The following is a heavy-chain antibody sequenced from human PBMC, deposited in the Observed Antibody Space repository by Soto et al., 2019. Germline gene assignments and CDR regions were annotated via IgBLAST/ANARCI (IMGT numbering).Heavy chain of an antibody. V-gene: IGHV3-23*01. CDR2: IDSDGKT. Sequence: PGGSLRLSSGASRITLSNYAINLGRQAPGMGLEWVSAIDSDGKTYYADSVKGRFTISRDDSKNMVHLEMNSLQTEDTAMYYCTTDSYITTITVRFDYWGHGTLVTVSS. J-gene: IGHJ4*01. CDR1: RITLSNYA. CDR3: TTDSYITTITVRFDY. D-gene: IGHD3-22*01.